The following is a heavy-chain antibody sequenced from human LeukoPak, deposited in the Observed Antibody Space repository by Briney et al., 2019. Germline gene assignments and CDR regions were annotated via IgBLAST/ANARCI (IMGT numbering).Heavy chain of an antibody. CDR1: GFPFDGYG. D-gene: IGHD3-10*01. CDR2: ILWSGGST. V-gene: IGHV3-20*04. Sequence: QPGGSLRLSCAASGFPFDGYGMSWVRPAPGKKLEWVSGILWSGGSTGYADSVKGRFTISRDNAKNSLYLQMNSLRAEDTALYYCARDDYGSGSWNDYWGQGTLVTVSS. J-gene: IGHJ4*02. CDR3: ARDDYGSGSWNDY.